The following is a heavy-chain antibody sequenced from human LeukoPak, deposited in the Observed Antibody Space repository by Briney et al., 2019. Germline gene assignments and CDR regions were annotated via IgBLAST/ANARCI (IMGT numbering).Heavy chain of an antibody. CDR2: IYHSGST. Sequence: PSGTLSLTCTVSGYSISSGYFWGWIRQPPGNGLQWIGSIYHSGSTYYKASLKSRVTISVDTSRNQFSLKLSSVTAADTAVYYCARADSGDGSIDYWGQGTLVTVSS. J-gene: IGHJ4*02. V-gene: IGHV4-38-2*02. CDR1: GYSISSGYF. CDR3: ARADSGDGSIDY. D-gene: IGHD4-17*01.